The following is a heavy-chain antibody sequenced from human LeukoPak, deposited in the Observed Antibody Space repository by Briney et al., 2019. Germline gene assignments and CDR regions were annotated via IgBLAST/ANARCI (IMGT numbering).Heavy chain of an antibody. V-gene: IGHV3-23*01. D-gene: IGHD6-19*01. CDR1: GFTFSSYA. CDR2: INDSGGSR. J-gene: IGHJ4*02. Sequence: PGGSLRLSCAASGFTFSSYAMSWVRQAPGKGLEWVSTINDSGGSRNYADSVKGRFTISRDNSKNTLHLQMNNLRAEDTAVYYCAKDSGQWLASTGNNWGQGTLVTVSS. CDR3: AKDSGQWLASTGNN.